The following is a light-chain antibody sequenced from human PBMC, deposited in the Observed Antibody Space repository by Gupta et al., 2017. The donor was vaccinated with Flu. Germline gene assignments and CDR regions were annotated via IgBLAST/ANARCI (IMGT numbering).Light chain of an antibody. Sequence: EIGMTQSPATLSVSPGERATLSCRASQSVSSNLAWYQQKPGQAPKLLIYGASTRATGIPARFSGSGSGTEFTLTISSLQSEDFAVYYCQQYNNWPKTFGQGTKVEIK. CDR3: QQYNNWPKT. V-gene: IGKV3-15*01. J-gene: IGKJ1*01. CDR2: GAS. CDR1: QSVSSN.